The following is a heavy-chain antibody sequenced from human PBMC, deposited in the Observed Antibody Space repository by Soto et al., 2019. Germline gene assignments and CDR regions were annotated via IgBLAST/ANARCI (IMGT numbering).Heavy chain of an antibody. Sequence: QVQPQQWGAGLLKPSETLSLTCAVYGGSFSGYYWSWIRQPPGKGLEWIGEINHSGSTNYNPSLKSRVTISVDTSKNQFSLKLSSVTAADTAVYYCARPLYPTYYFDYWGQGTLVTVSS. J-gene: IGHJ4*02. CDR3: ARPLYPTYYFDY. D-gene: IGHD3-16*01. V-gene: IGHV4-34*01. CDR1: GGSFSGYY. CDR2: INHSGST.